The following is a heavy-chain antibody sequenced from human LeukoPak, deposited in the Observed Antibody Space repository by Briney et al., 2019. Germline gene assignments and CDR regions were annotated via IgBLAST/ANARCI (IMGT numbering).Heavy chain of an antibody. CDR1: GGSISSYY. J-gene: IGHJ4*02. V-gene: IGHV4-59*01. Sequence: SETLSLTCTVSGGSISSYYSSWMRQPPGKGLKWIGYFYYSGSTNYNPSLKSRVTISVDTSKNQFSLKLSSVTAADTAVYYCARDRSDSSGYPKRAYYFDYWGQGTLVTVSS. CDR2: FYYSGST. D-gene: IGHD3-22*01. CDR3: ARDRSDSSGYPKRAYYFDY.